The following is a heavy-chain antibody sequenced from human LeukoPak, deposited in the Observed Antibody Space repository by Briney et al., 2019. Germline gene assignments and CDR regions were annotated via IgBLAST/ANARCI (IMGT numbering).Heavy chain of an antibody. CDR2: IKQDGSEI. D-gene: IGHD1-26*01. CDR1: GFTFNNYA. V-gene: IGHV3-7*01. CDR3: ARDKVVGATYFDY. J-gene: IGHJ4*02. Sequence: GGSLRLSCATSGFTFNNYAMGWVRQAPGKGLEWVANIKQDGSEIYYVDSVKGRFTISRDNAENSLYLQMNSLRVEDTAVYYCARDKVVGATYFDYWGQGTLVTVSS.